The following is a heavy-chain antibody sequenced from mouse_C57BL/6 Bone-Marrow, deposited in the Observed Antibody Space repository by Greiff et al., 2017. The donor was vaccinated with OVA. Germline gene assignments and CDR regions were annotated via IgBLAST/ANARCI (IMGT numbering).Heavy chain of an antibody. CDR2: ISYDGSN. Sequence: EVQLKESGPGLVKPSQSLSLTCSVTGYSITSGYYWNWIRQFPGNKLEWMGYISYDGSNNYNPSLKNRISITRDTSKDQFFLKLNSVTTEDTATYYCAREITGAGFAYWGQGTLVTVSA. CDR1: GYSITSGYY. CDR3: AREITGAGFAY. V-gene: IGHV3-6*01. D-gene: IGHD4-1*01. J-gene: IGHJ3*01.